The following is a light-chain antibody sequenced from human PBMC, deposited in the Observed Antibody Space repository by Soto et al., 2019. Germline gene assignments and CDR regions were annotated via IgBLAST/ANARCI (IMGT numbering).Light chain of an antibody. CDR2: AAS. V-gene: IGKV1-17*01. CDR3: LQHNSFPWT. CDR1: QGIRSD. J-gene: IGKJ1*01. Sequence: DIQMTESPSFLSASVGDRITITCRASQGIRSDLGWYQQKPGKDPKRLIFAASTLQDGVPSRFSGSGSGTEFTLTISRLQPEDFATYYCLQHNSFPWTFGQGTKVDIK.